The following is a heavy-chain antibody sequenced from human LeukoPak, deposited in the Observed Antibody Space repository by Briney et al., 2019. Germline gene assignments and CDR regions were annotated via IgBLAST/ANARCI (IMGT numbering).Heavy chain of an antibody. Sequence: ASVKVSCKASGGTFSSYAISWVRQATGQGLEWMGWMNPNSGNTGYAQKFQGRVTMTRNTSISTAYMELSSLRSEDTAVYYCARVLFGEYFVDAFDIWGPGTMVTVSS. CDR3: ARVLFGEYFVDAFDI. V-gene: IGHV1-8*02. CDR1: GGTFSSYA. J-gene: IGHJ3*02. CDR2: MNPNSGNT. D-gene: IGHD3-10*02.